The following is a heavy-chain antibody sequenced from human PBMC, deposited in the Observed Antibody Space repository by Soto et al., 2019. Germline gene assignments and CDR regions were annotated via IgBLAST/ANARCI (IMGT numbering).Heavy chain of an antibody. J-gene: IGHJ3*02. CDR2: IYYSGST. Sequence: QVQLQESDPGLVKPSQTLSLTCTVSGGSISSGGYYWSWIRQHPGKGLEWIGYIYYSGSTYYNPSLKNRVTISVDTSNNQYYLKLSAVTAADTAVYYCARVQYYYDSSGSRDAFDIWGQGTMVTVSS. V-gene: IGHV4-31*03. CDR1: GGSISSGGYY. CDR3: ARVQYYYDSSGSRDAFDI. D-gene: IGHD3-22*01.